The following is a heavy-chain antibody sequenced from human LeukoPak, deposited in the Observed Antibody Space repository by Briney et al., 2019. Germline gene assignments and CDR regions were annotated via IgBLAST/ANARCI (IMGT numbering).Heavy chain of an antibody. CDR3: ARHVVHYYKEDYLDF. J-gene: IGHJ4*02. CDR1: GGSISSSDNY. CDR2: FYYGGST. V-gene: IGHV4-39*01. Sequence: SETLSLTCSVSGGSISSSDNYWGWIRQPPGEGLEWIGHFYYGGSTYYNLSLKSRVTISVDTSKNQFSLILTSVTAADTAVYYCARHVVHYYKEDYLDFWGQGTLVTVSS. D-gene: IGHD3-10*01.